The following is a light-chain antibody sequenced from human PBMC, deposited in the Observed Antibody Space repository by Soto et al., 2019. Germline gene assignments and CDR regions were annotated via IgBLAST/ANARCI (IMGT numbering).Light chain of an antibody. CDR1: SSDVGGYNY. J-gene: IGLJ3*02. CDR2: EVS. CDR3: SSYTSSSTLV. V-gene: IGLV2-14*01. Sequence: QSALTQPASVSGSPGQSITISCTGTSSDVGGYNYVSWYQQHPGKAPKLMIYEVSNRPSGVSNRFSGSKSGNTASLTISGLRAEVEADYYCSSYTSSSTLVFGGGTKLTVL.